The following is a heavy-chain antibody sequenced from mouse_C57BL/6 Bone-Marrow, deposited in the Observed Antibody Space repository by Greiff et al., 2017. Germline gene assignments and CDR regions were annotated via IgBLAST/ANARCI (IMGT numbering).Heavy chain of an antibody. CDR1: GYAFTTYL. J-gene: IGHJ4*01. V-gene: IGHV1-54*01. D-gene: IGHD1-3*01. CDR3: ARPITSYYAMDY. Sequence: QVQLKQSGAELVRPGTSVKVSCKASGYAFTTYLIEWVKQRPGQGLEWIGVLNPGSGGTNYNEKFKGKATLTADKSSSTAYMQLSSLTSEDSAVYFCARPITSYYAMDYWGQGTSVTVSS. CDR2: LNPGSGGT.